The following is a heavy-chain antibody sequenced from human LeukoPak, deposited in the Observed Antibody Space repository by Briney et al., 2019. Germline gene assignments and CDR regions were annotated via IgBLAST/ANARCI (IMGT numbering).Heavy chain of an antibody. CDR2: IYYSGST. J-gene: IGHJ5*02. Sequence: KPSKTLSLTCTFSGGSNSSYYWSWIRQPPGKGLEWIGYIYYSGSTNYNPSLKSRVTISVDTSKNQFSLKLSSVTAADTAVYYCATGGGRWFDPWGQGTLVTVSS. CDR1: GGSNSSYY. D-gene: IGHD2-15*01. CDR3: ATGGGRWFDP. V-gene: IGHV4-59*01.